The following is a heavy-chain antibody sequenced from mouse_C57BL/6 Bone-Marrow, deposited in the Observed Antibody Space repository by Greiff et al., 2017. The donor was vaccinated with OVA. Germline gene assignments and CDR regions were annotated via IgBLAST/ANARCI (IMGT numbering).Heavy chain of an antibody. J-gene: IGHJ2*01. Sequence: VQLQQSGGGLVKPGGSLKLSCAASGFTFSDYGMHWVRQAPEKGLEWVAYISSGSSTIYYADTVKGRFTISRDNAKNTLFLQMTSLRSEDTAMYYCARFYGMYFDYWGQGTTLTVSS. CDR2: ISSGSSTI. CDR3: ARFYGMYFDY. CDR1: GFTFSDYG. V-gene: IGHV5-17*01. D-gene: IGHD1-1*01.